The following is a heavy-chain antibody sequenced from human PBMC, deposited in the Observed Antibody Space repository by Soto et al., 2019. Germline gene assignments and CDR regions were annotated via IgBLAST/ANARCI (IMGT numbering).Heavy chain of an antibody. CDR2: ISAYNGNT. V-gene: IGHV1-18*01. CDR3: ARGYYDSSPGKGYYYYGLDV. Sequence: GASVKVSCKASGYTFTRYGINWVRQAPGQGLEWMGRISAYNGNTNYAQKLQGRVTMTTDTSTSTAYMELRSLRSDDTAVYYCARGYYDSSPGKGYYYYGLDVWGQGTTVTVSS. CDR1: GYTFTRYG. J-gene: IGHJ6*02. D-gene: IGHD3-22*01.